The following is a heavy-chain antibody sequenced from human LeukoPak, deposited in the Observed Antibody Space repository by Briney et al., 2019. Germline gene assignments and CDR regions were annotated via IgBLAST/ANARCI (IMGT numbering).Heavy chain of an antibody. J-gene: IGHJ4*02. Sequence: PGGSPRLSCAASGFTFSSYAMSWVRQAPGKGLEWVSAISGSGGSTYYADSVKGRFTIPRDNAKNSLYLQMNSLRAEDTAVYYCARWCSSSSCFRGFDYWGQGTLVTVSS. CDR3: ARWCSSSSCFRGFDY. V-gene: IGHV3-23*01. CDR1: GFTFSSYA. D-gene: IGHD2-2*01. CDR2: ISGSGGST.